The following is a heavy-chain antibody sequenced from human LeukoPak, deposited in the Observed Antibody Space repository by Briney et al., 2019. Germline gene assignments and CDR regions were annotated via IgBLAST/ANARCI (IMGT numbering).Heavy chain of an antibody. CDR3: ARVPHDIVVVVAATPDY. Sequence: SLRLSWAASGFTFSSYSMNWVRQAPGKGLEWVSSITSRSSYIYYADSVKGRFTISRDNAKNSLYLQMNSLRAEDTAVYYCARVPHDIVVVVAATPDYWGQGIRVTVSS. D-gene: IGHD2-15*01. CDR1: GFTFSSYS. V-gene: IGHV3-21*01. CDR2: ITSRSSYI. J-gene: IGHJ4*02.